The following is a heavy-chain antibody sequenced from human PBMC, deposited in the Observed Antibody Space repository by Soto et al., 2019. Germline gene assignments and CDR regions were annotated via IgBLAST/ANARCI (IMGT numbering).Heavy chain of an antibody. CDR3: ARDKYGGSNGLDY. CDR2: SNVGNGIT. J-gene: IGHJ4*02. CDR1: GYTFINFA. D-gene: IGHD2-2*01. Sequence: QVQLVQSGAEVKKPGASVRVSCKASGYTFINFAMHWVRQAPGQGLEWMGWSNVGNGITKYSQNFQGRVTITWETPASTAYMELSRLRSEDTAVYYCARDKYGGSNGLDYWGQGTLVTVSS. V-gene: IGHV1-3*01.